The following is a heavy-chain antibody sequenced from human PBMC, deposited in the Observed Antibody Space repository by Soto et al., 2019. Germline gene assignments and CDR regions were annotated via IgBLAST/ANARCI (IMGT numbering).Heavy chain of an antibody. V-gene: IGHV4-34*01. D-gene: IGHD6-6*01. CDR3: ARSRTGAARRGNWFDP. CDR1: GGSFSGYY. CDR2: INHSGST. Sequence: SETLSLTCAVYGGSFSGYYWSWIRQPPGKGLEWIGDINHSGSTNYNPSLKSRVTISVDTSKNQFSLKLSSVTAADTAVYYCARSRTGAARRGNWFDPWGQGTLVTVSS. J-gene: IGHJ5*02.